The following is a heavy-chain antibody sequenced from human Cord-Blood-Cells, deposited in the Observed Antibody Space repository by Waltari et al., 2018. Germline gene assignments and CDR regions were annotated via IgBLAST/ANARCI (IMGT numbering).Heavy chain of an antibody. CDR2: INPNSGGT. CDR3: ARAGVREGDAFDI. CDR1: GYTFTGYY. Sequence: QVQLVQAGAEVKKPGAPVRVSCKPCGYTFTGYYLHWVRQAPGQGLEWMVWINPNSGGTNYAQKFQGWVTMTRDTSISTAYMELSRLRSDDTAVYYCARAGVREGDAFDIWGQGTMVTVSS. V-gene: IGHV1-2*04. D-gene: IGHD1-1*01. J-gene: IGHJ3*02.